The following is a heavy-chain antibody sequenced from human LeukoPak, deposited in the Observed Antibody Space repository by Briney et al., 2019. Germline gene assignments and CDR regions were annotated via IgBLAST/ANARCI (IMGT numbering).Heavy chain of an antibody. Sequence: GGSLRLSCAASGFTFDDYGMSWVRQAPGKGLEWVSGINWNGVSTGYADSVKGRFTISRDNANNSLYLQMDSLRAEDTALYYCARDDYYDSSDAFDIWGQGTMVSVSS. CDR1: GFTFDDYG. V-gene: IGHV3-20*04. CDR3: ARDDYYDSSDAFDI. D-gene: IGHD3-22*01. J-gene: IGHJ3*02. CDR2: INWNGVST.